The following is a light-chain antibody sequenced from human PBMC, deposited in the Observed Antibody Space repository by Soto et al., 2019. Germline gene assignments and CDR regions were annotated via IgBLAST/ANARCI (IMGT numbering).Light chain of an antibody. CDR1: SSNIGSNY. CDR2: RNN. CDR3: AAWDDSQSGWV. Sequence: QSVLTQPPSASGTPGQRVTISCSGSSSNIGSNYVYWYQQLPGTAPKLLIYRNNQRPSGVPDRFSGSKSGTSASLAISGLRSEDEADYYCAAWDDSQSGWVFGGVTKLTVL. J-gene: IGLJ3*02. V-gene: IGLV1-47*01.